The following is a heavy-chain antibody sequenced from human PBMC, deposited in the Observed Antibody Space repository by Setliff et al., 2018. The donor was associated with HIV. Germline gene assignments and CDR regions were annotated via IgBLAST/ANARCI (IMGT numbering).Heavy chain of an antibody. CDR1: GFTISNVW. D-gene: IGHD3-10*01. CDR3: ALMLWGVPY. J-gene: IGHJ4*02. CDR2: IKSNSDGGTS. V-gene: IGHV3-15*01. Sequence: GGSLRLSCAASGFTISNVWMTWVRQAPGKGLEWVGRIKSNSDGGTSDYAAAVKDRFSFSRDDSKSILYLQMNSLSTEDTAVYYCALMLWGVPYWGRGTLVTVSS.